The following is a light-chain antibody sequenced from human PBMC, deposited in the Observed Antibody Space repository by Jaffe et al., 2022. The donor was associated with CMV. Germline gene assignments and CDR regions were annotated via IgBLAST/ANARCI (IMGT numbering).Light chain of an antibody. CDR3: ATWHSSTVV. V-gene: IGLV5-39*01. Sequence: QPVLTQPTSLSASPGASARFTCTLRSGLNIDTYRIYWYQQTPGSPPRYLLRYKSDLDKQQGSGVPSRFSGSNDVSTNAGLLLISGLQSEDEADYYCATWHSSTVVFGGGTKLTVL. J-gene: IGLJ2*01. CDR1: SGLNIDTYR. CDR2: YKSDLDK.